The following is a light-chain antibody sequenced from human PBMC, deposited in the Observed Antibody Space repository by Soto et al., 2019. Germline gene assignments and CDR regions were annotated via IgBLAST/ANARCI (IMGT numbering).Light chain of an antibody. V-gene: IGKV1-9*01. CDR3: QQLNSYPLT. Sequence: DIQLTQSPSFLSASVGDRVTITGRASQGISSYLAWSQQQPGKAPKLLIYAASTLHSGVPSRFSGSGSGTEFTRTISSLQPEDFATYYCQQLNSYPLTFGGGTKVEIK. CDR2: AAS. J-gene: IGKJ4*01. CDR1: QGISSY.